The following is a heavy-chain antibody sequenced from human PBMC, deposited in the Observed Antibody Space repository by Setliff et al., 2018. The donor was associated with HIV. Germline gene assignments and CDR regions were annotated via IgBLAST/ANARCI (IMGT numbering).Heavy chain of an antibody. D-gene: IGHD5-12*01. V-gene: IGHV5-51*01. Sequence: LKISCKDSGNTFTSQWIGWVRQMPGKGLEWMGIIYPGDSDTRYSPSFQGQVIISADKSISTAYLQWSSLKASDTAIYYCASSSGSRFYDYWGQGTLVTVSS. J-gene: IGHJ4*02. CDR2: IYPGDSDT. CDR3: ASSSGSRFYDY. CDR1: GNTFTSQW.